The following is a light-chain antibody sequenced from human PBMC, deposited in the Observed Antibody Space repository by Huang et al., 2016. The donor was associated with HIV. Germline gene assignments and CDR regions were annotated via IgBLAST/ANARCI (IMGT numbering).Light chain of an antibody. Sequence: DIQMTQSPSSLSASVGDRVTIRCRASQTIGNYLNWYHQKQGKAPKVLIYAATTLQSGAPSRFSGSGSGTDFTLTINSLQAEEFGTYSCQQSHTTPYTFGQGTKLEIK. V-gene: IGKV1-39*01. CDR1: QTIGNY. J-gene: IGKJ2*01. CDR3: QQSHTTPYT. CDR2: AAT.